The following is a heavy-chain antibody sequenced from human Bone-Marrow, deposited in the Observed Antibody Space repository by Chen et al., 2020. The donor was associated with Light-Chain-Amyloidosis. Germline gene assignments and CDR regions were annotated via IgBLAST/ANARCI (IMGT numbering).Heavy chain of an antibody. CDR1: GYTFPNYW. V-gene: IGHV5-51*01. Sequence: EVQLEQSGPEVKKPGESLKISCKGSGYTFPNYWMGWVRQMPGKGLEWMGVIYTDDSDARYSPSFEGQVTISADKSITTAYLQWRSLKASDTAMYYCARRRDGYNFDYWGQGTLVTVSS. J-gene: IGHJ4*02. CDR2: IYTDDSDA. D-gene: IGHD5-12*01. CDR3: ARRRDGYNFDY.